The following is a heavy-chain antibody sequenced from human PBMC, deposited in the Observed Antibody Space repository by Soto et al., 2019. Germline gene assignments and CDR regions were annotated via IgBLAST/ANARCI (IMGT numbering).Heavy chain of an antibody. D-gene: IGHD2-2*01. CDR1: GGTFSSYA. CDR2: IIPIFGTA. J-gene: IGHJ6*02. CDR3: ARDGGCPYCSSTSCYGMDV. Sequence: QVQLVQSGAEVKKPGSSVKVSCKASGGTFSSYAISWVRQAPGQGLEWMGGIIPIFGTANYAQKVQGRVTITADEATSTAYMELSSLRSEETAVYYCARDGGCPYCSSTSCYGMDVWGQGTTVTVSS. V-gene: IGHV1-69*01.